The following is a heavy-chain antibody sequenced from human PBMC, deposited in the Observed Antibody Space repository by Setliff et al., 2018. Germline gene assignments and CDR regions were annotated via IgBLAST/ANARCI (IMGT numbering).Heavy chain of an antibody. CDR3: ARGDCGGDCYSEYYFDY. Sequence: LSLTCTVSGGSISSGGSYWSWIRQHPGKGLEWIGYIYYSGSTYYNPSLKSRVTISVDTSKNQFSLKLSSVTAADTAVYYCARGDCGGDCYSEYYFDYWGQGTLVTVSS. J-gene: IGHJ4*02. V-gene: IGHV4-31*03. D-gene: IGHD2-21*02. CDR2: IYYSGST. CDR1: GGSISSGGSY.